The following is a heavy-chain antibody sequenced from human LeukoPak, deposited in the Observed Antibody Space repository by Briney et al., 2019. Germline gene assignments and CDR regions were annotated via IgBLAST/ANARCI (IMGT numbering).Heavy chain of an antibody. D-gene: IGHD6-13*01. CDR2: IYYSGST. CDR1: GDSISSSSSY. V-gene: IGHV4-39*02. J-gene: IGHJ5*02. Sequence: SETLSLTCTVSGDSISSSSSYWGWIRQPPGEGLEWIGSIYYSGSTYYNTSLKSRVTISVDTSKNQFSLRLNSVTAADTAVYYCARDYSSTWFDPWGQGTLVTVSS. CDR3: ARDYSSTWFDP.